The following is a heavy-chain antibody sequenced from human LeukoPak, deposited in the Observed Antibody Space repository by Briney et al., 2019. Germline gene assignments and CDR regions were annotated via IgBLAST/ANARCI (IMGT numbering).Heavy chain of an antibody. CDR3: AMSTDIVVVPARY. V-gene: IGHV3-74*01. J-gene: IGHJ4*02. CDR2: INSDGSST. D-gene: IGHD2-2*01. CDR1: GFTFSNYW. Sequence: GGSLRLSCAASGFTFSNYWMHWVRQAPGKGLVWVSRINSDGSSTSYADSVKGRFTISRDNAKNTLYLQMNSLRAEDTAVYYCAMSTDIVVVPARYWGQGTLVTVSS.